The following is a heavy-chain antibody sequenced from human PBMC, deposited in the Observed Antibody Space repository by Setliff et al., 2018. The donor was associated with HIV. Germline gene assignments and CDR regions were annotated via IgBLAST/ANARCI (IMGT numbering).Heavy chain of an antibody. CDR3: AREGSYSGSYSWGIGY. J-gene: IGHJ4*02. D-gene: IGHD1-26*01. CDR2: LYFTGST. V-gene: IGHV4-39*02. CDR1: GGSVSSGSYY. Sequence: SETLSLTCSVSGGSVSSGSYYWGWIRQPPGKGLEWIGTLYFTGSTYYNPSLKSRVTISGDTSKKQFSLKLRAVTAADSAVYYCAREGSYSGSYSWGIGYWGQGTLVTVSS.